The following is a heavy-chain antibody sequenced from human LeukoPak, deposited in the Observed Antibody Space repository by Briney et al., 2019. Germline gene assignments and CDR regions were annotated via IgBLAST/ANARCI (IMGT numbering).Heavy chain of an antibody. CDR1: GGSISSYF. CDR3: ARDRTLYCSGGSCSYYYYYYYMDV. D-gene: IGHD2-15*01. V-gene: IGHV4-4*07. CDR2: IYTSGST. Sequence: SETLSLTCTVSGGSISSYFWSWIRQPAGKALEWIGRIYTSGSTNYNPSLKRRVTMSVDTSKNQFSLKLSSVTAADTAVYYCARDRTLYCSGGSCSYYYYYYYMDVWGKGTTVTVSS. J-gene: IGHJ6*03.